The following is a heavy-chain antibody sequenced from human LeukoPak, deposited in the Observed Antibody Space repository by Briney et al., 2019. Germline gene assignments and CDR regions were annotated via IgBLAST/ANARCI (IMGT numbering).Heavy chain of an antibody. CDR2: ISGYNGNT. J-gene: IGHJ4*02. CDR1: GYSFTSSG. Sequence: ASVKVSCKASGYSFTSSGITWVRQAPGQGLEWMGWISGYNGNTADAQIFQGRVTMTTDTSTSTAYTELRSLRSDDTAVYYCARSGHCSGTSCYGEGIDFWGQGTLVTVSS. CDR3: ARSGHCSGTSCYGEGIDF. D-gene: IGHD2-2*01. V-gene: IGHV1-18*01.